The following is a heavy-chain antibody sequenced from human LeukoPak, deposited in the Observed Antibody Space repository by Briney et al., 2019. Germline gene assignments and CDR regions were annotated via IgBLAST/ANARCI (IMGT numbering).Heavy chain of an antibody. CDR2: ISAYNGNT. J-gene: IGHJ4*02. Sequence: ASVKVSRKASGYTFTSYGISWVRQAPGQGLEWMGWISAYNGNTNYAQKLQGRVTMTTDTSTSTAYMELRSLRSDDTAVYYCARNLGWDYYDSSGYYSPFDYWGQGTLVTVSS. D-gene: IGHD3-22*01. CDR3: ARNLGWDYYDSSGYYSPFDY. CDR1: GYTFTSYG. V-gene: IGHV1-18*01.